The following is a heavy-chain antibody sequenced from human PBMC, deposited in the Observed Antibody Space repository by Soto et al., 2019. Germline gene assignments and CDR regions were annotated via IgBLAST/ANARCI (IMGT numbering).Heavy chain of an antibody. CDR3: AKRPQDGSGGSCYRNYFDY. D-gene: IGHD2-15*01. V-gene: IGHV3-23*01. CDR1: GFIFSNYD. J-gene: IGHJ4*02. CDR2: ISGSGGTT. Sequence: EVQLLESGGGLVQPGGSLRLSCAASGFIFSNYDMSWVRLAPGKGLEWVSVISGSGGTTYYADSVKGRFTISRDNSKNTLYLQMNSLRAEDTAVYFCAKRPQDGSGGSCYRNYFDYWGQGTLVTVSS.